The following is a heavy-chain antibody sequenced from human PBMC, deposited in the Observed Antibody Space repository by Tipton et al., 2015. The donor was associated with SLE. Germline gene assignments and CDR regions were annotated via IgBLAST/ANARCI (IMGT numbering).Heavy chain of an antibody. CDR2: INHSGST. J-gene: IGHJ6*02. CDR1: GGSFSDYY. D-gene: IGHD3-10*01. CDR3: ARGHNVLLWFGELLDHQGHYGMDV. V-gene: IGHV4-34*01. Sequence: TLSLTCAVYGGSFSDYYWSWIRQPPGKGLEWIGEINHSGSTNYNPSLKSRVTISIDTSQNQFSLQLSSVTAADTAVYYCARGHNVLLWFGELLDHQGHYGMDVWGQGTTATVSS.